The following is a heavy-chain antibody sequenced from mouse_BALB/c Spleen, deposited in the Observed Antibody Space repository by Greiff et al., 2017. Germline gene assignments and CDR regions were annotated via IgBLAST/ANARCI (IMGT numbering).Heavy chain of an antibody. CDR3: ARHEVYGNSRYFDV. V-gene: IGHV1-62-2*01. CDR1: GYTFTEYI. J-gene: IGHJ1*01. Sequence: VKLVESGAELVKPGASVKLSCKASGYTFTEYIIHWVKQRSGQGLEWIGWFYPGSGSIKYNEKFKDKATLTADKSSSTVYMELSRLTSEDSAVYFCARHEVYGNSRYFDVWGAGTTVTVSS. CDR2: FYPGSGSI. D-gene: IGHD2-10*02.